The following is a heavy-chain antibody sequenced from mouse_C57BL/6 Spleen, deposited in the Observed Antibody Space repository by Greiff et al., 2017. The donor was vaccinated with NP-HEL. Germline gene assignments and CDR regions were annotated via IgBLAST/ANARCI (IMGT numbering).Heavy chain of an antibody. CDR1: GYTFTEYT. CDR3: ARHEEPHLYGNYVPMDY. Sequence: QVQLQQSGAELVKPGASVKLSCKASGYTFTEYTIHWVKQRSGQGLEWIGWFYPGSGSIKYNEKFKDKATLTADKSSSTVYMELRRLTSEDSAVYFCARHEEPHLYGNYVPMDYWGQGTSVTVSS. D-gene: IGHD2-1*01. V-gene: IGHV1-62-2*01. CDR2: FYPGSGSI. J-gene: IGHJ4*01.